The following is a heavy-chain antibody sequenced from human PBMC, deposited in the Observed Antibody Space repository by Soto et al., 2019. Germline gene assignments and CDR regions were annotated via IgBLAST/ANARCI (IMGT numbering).Heavy chain of an antibody. Sequence: GESLRLSCAASGFTFSSYGMHWVRQAPGKGLEWVAVISYDGSNKYYADSVKGRFTISRDNSKNTLYLQMNSLRAEDTAVYYCAKGRYAARYYGMDVSGSGTTVTVSS. CDR1: GFTFSSYG. CDR3: AKGRYAARYYGMDV. CDR2: ISYDGSNK. D-gene: IGHD1-1*01. J-gene: IGHJ6*02. V-gene: IGHV3-30*18.